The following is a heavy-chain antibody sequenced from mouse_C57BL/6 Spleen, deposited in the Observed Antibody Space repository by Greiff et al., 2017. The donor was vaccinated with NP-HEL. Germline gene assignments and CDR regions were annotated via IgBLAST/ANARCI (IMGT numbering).Heavy chain of an antibody. CDR3: ARSVYDDDTEFAD. J-gene: IGHJ3*01. CDR2: IDPSDGYP. V-gene: IGHV1-59*01. Sequence: VQLQQPGAELVRPGTSVKLSCKASGYTFTSYWMHWVKQRPGQGLEWIGVIDPSDGYPNYNEKFKSKATLTVDTSSSTAFMQLSSLTSEDSAVYYCARSVYDDDTEFADWGQGTMVTVSA. D-gene: IGHD2-4*01. CDR1: GYTFTSYW.